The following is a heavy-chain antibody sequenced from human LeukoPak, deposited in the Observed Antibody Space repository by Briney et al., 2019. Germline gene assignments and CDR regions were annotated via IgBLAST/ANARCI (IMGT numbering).Heavy chain of an antibody. V-gene: IGHV4-59*01. CDR3: ARDPSGP. J-gene: IGHJ5*02. CDR2: IYYTGTT. Sequence: SETLSLTCTISGGSISNSYWSWIRQPPGKPLEWIGYIYYTGTTKYNPSLKSRVTISVDTSKNQFSLKLSSVTAADTAVYYCARDPSGPWGQGTLVTVSS. D-gene: IGHD1-26*01. CDR1: GGSISNSY.